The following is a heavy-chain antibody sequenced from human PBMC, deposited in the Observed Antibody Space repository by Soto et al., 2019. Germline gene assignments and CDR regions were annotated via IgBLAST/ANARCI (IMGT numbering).Heavy chain of an antibody. D-gene: IGHD2-2*01. Sequence: SQTLSLTCAISGDSVCSNSDAWNWIRKSPARGLEWLGRTYYRSKWYNDYAVSVKSRITINPDTSKNQFSLQLNSVTPEDTAVYYCARDYQSTRIDYWGQGTLVTVSS. CDR3: ARDYQSTRIDY. CDR2: TYYRSKWYN. J-gene: IGHJ4*02. CDR1: GDSVCSNSDA. V-gene: IGHV6-1*01.